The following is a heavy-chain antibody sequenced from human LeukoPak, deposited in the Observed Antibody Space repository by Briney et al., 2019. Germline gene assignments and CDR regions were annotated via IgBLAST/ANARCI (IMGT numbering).Heavy chain of an antibody. CDR3: TTVAMVRGVIVN. J-gene: IGHJ4*02. V-gene: IGHV3-15*01. Sequence: PGGSLRLSCAASGFTFSNAWMSWVRQAPGKGLEWVGRIKSKTDGGTTDYAAPVKGRFTISRDDSKNTLYLQMNSLKTKDTAVYYCTTVAMVRGVIVNWGQGTLVTVSS. CDR2: IKSKTDGGTT. D-gene: IGHD3-10*01. CDR1: GFTFSNAW.